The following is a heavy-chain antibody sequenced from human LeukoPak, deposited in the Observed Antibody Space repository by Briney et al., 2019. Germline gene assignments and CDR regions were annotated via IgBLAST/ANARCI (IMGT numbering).Heavy chain of an antibody. CDR2: ISYDGSNK. V-gene: IGHV3-30*03. CDR1: GFIFSSYG. Sequence: GGSLRLSCAASGFIFSSYGMHWVRQAPGKGLEWVAVISYDGSNKYYVDSVKGRFTISRDNSKNTLYLQMNSLSSEDTAVYYCARDHLKNTHGRRVERAATFVDNWGQGTLVTVSS. J-gene: IGHJ4*02. D-gene: IGHD3-16*01. CDR3: ARDHLKNTHGRRVERAATFVDN.